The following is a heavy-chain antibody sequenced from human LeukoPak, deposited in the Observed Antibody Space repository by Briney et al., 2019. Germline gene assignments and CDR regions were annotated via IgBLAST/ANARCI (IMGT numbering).Heavy chain of an antibody. D-gene: IGHD6-13*01. CDR2: IKSKTDGGTT. Sequence: GGSLRLSCAASGFTFSNAWMSWVRQAPGKGLEWVGRIKSKTDGGTTDYAAPVKGRFTISRDDSKNTLYLQMNSLKTEDTAVYYCTTDYSSSWYLPDYWGRGTLVTVSS. V-gene: IGHV3-15*01. CDR3: TTDYSSSWYLPDY. CDR1: GFTFSNAW. J-gene: IGHJ4*02.